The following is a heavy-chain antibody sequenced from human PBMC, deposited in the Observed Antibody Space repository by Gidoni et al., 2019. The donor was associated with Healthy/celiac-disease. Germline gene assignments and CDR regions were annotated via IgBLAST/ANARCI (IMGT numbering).Heavy chain of an antibody. D-gene: IGHD3-16*01. CDR1: GFTFSSCE. CDR3: AREGAWAFDI. J-gene: IGHJ3*02. Sequence: EVQLVESGGGLVQPGGSLRLSCAASGFTFSSCERNWVRQAPGKGLEWVSYISSSGSTIYYADSVKGRFTISRDNAKNSLYLQMNSLRAEDTAVYYCAREGAWAFDIWGQGTMVTVSS. V-gene: IGHV3-48*03. CDR2: ISSSGSTI.